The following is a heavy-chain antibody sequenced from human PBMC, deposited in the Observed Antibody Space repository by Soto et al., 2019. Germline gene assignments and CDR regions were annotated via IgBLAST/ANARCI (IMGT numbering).Heavy chain of an antibody. Sequence: EVQLVESGGGLVQPGGSLRLSCAASGFTFSSYSMNWVRQAPGKGLEWVSYISSSSSTIYYADSVKGRFTISRDNAKNSLYLQMNSLRDEDTAVYYCARGLSSWYSDDYYFDYWGQGTLVTVSS. CDR1: GFTFSSYS. CDR2: ISSSSSTI. CDR3: ARGLSSWYSDDYYFDY. D-gene: IGHD6-13*01. J-gene: IGHJ4*02. V-gene: IGHV3-48*02.